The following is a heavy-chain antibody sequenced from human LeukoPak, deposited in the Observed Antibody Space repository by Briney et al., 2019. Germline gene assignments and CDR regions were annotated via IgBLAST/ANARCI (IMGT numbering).Heavy chain of an antibody. V-gene: IGHV1-69*02. Sequence: WASVKVSXKASGGTFSSYTISWVRQDPGQGLEWMGRIIPILGIANYAQKFQGRVMITADKSTSTAYMELSSLRSEDTAVYYCARGRRGPTSRASPPDWFDPWGQGTLVTVSS. CDR2: IIPILGIA. CDR1: GGTFSSYT. CDR3: ARGRRGPTSRASPPDWFDP. J-gene: IGHJ5*02. D-gene: IGHD1-26*01.